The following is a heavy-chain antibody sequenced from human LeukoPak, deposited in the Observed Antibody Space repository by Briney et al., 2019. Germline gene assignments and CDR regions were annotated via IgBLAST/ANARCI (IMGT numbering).Heavy chain of an antibody. Sequence: SETLSLTCTVSGGSISSSSYYWGWIRQPPGEGLEWIGSIYYSGSTYYNPSLKSRVTISVDTSKNQFSLKLSSVTAADTAVYYCARSLGDYCLDYWGQGTLVTVSS. D-gene: IGHD4-17*01. J-gene: IGHJ4*02. CDR2: IYYSGST. CDR1: GGSISSSSYY. V-gene: IGHV4-39*01. CDR3: ARSLGDYCLDY.